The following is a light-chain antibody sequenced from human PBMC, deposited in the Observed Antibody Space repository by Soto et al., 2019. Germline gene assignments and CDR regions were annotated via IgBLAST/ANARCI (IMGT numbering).Light chain of an antibody. CDR2: EVT. V-gene: IGLV2-14*01. CDR1: STDVGGHNY. CDR3: TSYSSSSTLDVL. Sequence: QSTLTQPASVSGFPGHSITISCTGSSTDVGGHNYVSWYQQHPGKAPKLVIYEVTSRPSGVSNRFSGSKSGNTASLAISGLQAEDEAEYYCTSYSSSSTLDVLFGGGTKLTVL. J-gene: IGLJ2*01.